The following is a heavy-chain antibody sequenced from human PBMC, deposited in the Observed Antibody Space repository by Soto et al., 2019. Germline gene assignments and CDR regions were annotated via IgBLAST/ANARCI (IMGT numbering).Heavy chain of an antibody. Sequence: ASVKVSCKASGYTFTSYGISWVRQAPGQGLEWMGWISAYNGNTNYAQKLQGRVTMTTDTSTSTAYMELRSLRSDDTAVYYCARSKLGYCSSTSCYHWFDPWGQGTLVTVS. CDR3: ARSKLGYCSSTSCYHWFDP. D-gene: IGHD2-2*01. CDR2: ISAYNGNT. J-gene: IGHJ5*02. CDR1: GYTFTSYG. V-gene: IGHV1-18*01.